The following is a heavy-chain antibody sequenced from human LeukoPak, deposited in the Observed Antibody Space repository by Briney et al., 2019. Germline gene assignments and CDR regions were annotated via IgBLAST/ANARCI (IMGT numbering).Heavy chain of an antibody. J-gene: IGHJ5*02. CDR1: GGSISSGGYS. CDR3: ARYSVAGTFKASWFDP. V-gene: IGHV4-30-2*01. CDR2: IYHSGST. D-gene: IGHD6-19*01. Sequence: SQTLSLTCAVSGGSISSGGYSWSWIRQPPGKGLEWIGYIYHSGSTYYNPSLKSRVTISVDRSKNQFSLKLSSVTAADTAVYYCARYSVAGTFKASWFDPWGQGTLVTVSS.